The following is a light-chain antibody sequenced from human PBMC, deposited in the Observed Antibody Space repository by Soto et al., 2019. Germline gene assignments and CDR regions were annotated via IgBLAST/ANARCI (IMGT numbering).Light chain of an antibody. CDR1: SSNIGAGYD. CDR3: QSYDSTLSARYV. V-gene: IGLV1-40*01. Sequence: HCVLTQPSSVAGAPGQRVTISSTRSSSNIGAGYDVHWYQQRPGTAPKLLIFGNINRPSGVPDRFSGSKSGTSASLAITGLQAEDEGDYYCQSYDSTLSARYVFGTGTKVTVL. CDR2: GNI. J-gene: IGLJ1*01.